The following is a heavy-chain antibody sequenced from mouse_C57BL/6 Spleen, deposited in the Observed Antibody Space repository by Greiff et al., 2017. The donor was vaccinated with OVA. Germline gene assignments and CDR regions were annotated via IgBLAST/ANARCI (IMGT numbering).Heavy chain of an antibody. CDR1: GYTFTSYW. V-gene: IGHV1-69*01. CDR2: IDPSDSYT. J-gene: IGHJ1*03. Sequence: QVQLQQPGAELVMPGASVKLSCKASGYTFTSYWMHWVKQRPGQGLEWIGEIDPSDSYTNYNQKFKGKSTLTLDKSSSTAYMQLSSLTSEDSAVYYCARRAYYGSSYWYFDVWGTGTTVTVSS. D-gene: IGHD1-1*01. CDR3: ARRAYYGSSYWYFDV.